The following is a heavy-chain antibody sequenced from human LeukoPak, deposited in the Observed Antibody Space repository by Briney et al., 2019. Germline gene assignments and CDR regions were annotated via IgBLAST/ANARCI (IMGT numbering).Heavy chain of an antibody. CDR2: ISGSGGST. CDR1: GFTFSSYA. CDR3: ARDRSSYEYYFDY. V-gene: IGHV3-23*01. J-gene: IGHJ4*02. D-gene: IGHD5-12*01. Sequence: GGSLRLSCAASGFTFSSYAMSWVRQAPGKGLEWVSAISGSGGSTYYADSVKGRFTISRDNSRNTLYLQMDSLRAEDTAVYYCARDRSSYEYYFDYWGQGTLVTVSS.